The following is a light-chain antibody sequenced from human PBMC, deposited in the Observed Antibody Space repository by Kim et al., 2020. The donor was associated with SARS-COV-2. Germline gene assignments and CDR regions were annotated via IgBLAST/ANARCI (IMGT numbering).Light chain of an antibody. CDR3: NTRDSNTNVL. CDR1: SLRSYY. CDR2: GKN. Sequence: SSELTQDPAVSVALGQTIRITCQGDSLRSYYATWYQQKPGHAPILVIYGKNNRPSGIPDRFSGSSSGNTATLTITGTQAGDEADYYCNTRDSNTNVLFG. J-gene: IGLJ2*01. V-gene: IGLV3-19*01.